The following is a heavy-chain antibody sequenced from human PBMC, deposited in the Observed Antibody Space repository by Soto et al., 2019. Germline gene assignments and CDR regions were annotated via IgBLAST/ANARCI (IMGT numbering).Heavy chain of an antibody. CDR1: GFTFSTYW. Sequence: PGGSLRLSCAASGFTFSTYWMNWVRQAPGKGLEWVANIKQDGSEKYYVDSVKGRFAISRDNAKDSLFLQMNNLRAEDTAVYYCVRDWSTFWGMDVWRQGTTVTVS. CDR2: IKQDGSEK. CDR3: VRDWSTFWGMDV. V-gene: IGHV3-7*01. J-gene: IGHJ6*02.